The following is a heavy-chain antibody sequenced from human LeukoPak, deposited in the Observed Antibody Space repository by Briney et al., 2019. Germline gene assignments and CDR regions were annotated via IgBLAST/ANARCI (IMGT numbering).Heavy chain of an antibody. D-gene: IGHD2-8*02. CDR2: ISGSGGGI. V-gene: IGHV3-23*01. J-gene: IGHJ1*01. CDR3: AKGLVGTEYFQH. CDR1: AFTFSSYA. Sequence: PGGSLRLSCAASAFTFSSYAMSWVRQAPGKGLEWVSTISGSGGGIYYADSVKGRFTISRDNSKNTLSLQMSSLRAEDTAVYYCAKGLVGTEYFQHWGQGTLVTVSS.